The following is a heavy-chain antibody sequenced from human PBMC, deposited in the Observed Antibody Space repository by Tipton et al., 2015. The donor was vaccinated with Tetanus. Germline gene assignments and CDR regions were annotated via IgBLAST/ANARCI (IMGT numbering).Heavy chain of an antibody. CDR2: IYPGDSDT. J-gene: IGHJ4*02. V-gene: IGHV5-51*01. CDR1: GYSFNNYW. Sequence: QLVQSGAEVRKPGESLKISCMGSGYSFNNYWIGWVRQKPGKGLEWMGIIYPGDSDTRYSPSFQGQVTISGDKSINTAYLQWSSLKASDTSMFYCARAHCTDGVCNFDFWGQGALVTVAS. D-gene: IGHD2-8*01. CDR3: ARAHCTDGVCNFDF.